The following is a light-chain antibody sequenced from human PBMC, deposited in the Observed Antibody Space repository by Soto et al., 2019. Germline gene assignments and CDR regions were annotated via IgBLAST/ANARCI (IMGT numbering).Light chain of an antibody. Sequence: EIVMTQSPATLSVSPGERTTLSCRATQSVSSNLAWYQQKPGQAPRLLIYGASTRATVIPGRFSGSGSGTEFTFTIITLLSEDFAVSDCQQYNDWTPYAFGQGTKLEIK. CDR1: QSVSSN. CDR2: GAS. CDR3: QQYNDWTPYA. J-gene: IGKJ2*01. V-gene: IGKV3-15*01.